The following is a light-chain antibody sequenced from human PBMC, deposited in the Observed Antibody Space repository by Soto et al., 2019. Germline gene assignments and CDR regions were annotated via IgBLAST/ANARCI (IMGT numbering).Light chain of an antibody. CDR3: QQYSSAPRK. V-gene: IGKV3-20*01. Sequence: EIVFTQSPVTLSLSPGDRATLSCRASQSFDNYLAWYQQRPGQPPRLLMYRASTRAIDIPDRFTGSGSGTDFTLTISRLEPEDFAVYYCQQYSSAPRKFGQGTKVDIK. J-gene: IGKJ1*01. CDR1: QSFDNY. CDR2: RAS.